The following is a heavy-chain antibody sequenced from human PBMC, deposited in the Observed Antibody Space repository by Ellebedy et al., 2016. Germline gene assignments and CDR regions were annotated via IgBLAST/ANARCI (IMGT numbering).Heavy chain of an antibody. Sequence: SETLSLTXSVSGASISDYENNWWNWVRQPPGKGLEWIGEITHDDATNYNASLKSRVTISADTSKNHFSLKLTSVTAADTAVYYCARGEDRAKIGYWGQGILVTVSS. CDR2: ITHDDAT. D-gene: IGHD1-14*01. CDR3: ARGEDRAKIGY. J-gene: IGHJ4*02. V-gene: IGHV4-4*02. CDR1: GASISDYENNW.